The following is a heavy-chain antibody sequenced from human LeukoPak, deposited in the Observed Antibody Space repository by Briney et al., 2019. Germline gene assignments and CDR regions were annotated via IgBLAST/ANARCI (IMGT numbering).Heavy chain of an antibody. CDR3: ARALYDFSGPDY. D-gene: IGHD3-22*01. J-gene: IGHJ4*02. Sequence: GESLKISCKGSGYSFTSYWIGWVRQMPGKGLEWMGIIFPGDSDTRYSPSFQGQVTISADKSISTAYLQWRSLKASDSAIYYCARALYDFSGPDYWGQGTLVTVSS. CDR2: IFPGDSDT. V-gene: IGHV5-51*01. CDR1: GYSFTSYW.